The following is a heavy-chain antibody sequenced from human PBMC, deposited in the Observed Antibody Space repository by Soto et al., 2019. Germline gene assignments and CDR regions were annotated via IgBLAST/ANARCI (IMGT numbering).Heavy chain of an antibody. V-gene: IGHV3-11*05. J-gene: IGHJ4*02. CDR3: ARGYYDILTGYSQVDY. D-gene: IGHD3-9*01. Sequence: GGSLRLSCAASGFTFSDYYMSWIRQAPGKGLEWVSYISSSSSYTNYADSVKGRFTISRDNAKNSLYLQMNSLSAEDTAVYYCARGYYDILTGYSQVDYWGQGTLVTVSS. CDR2: ISSSSSYT. CDR1: GFTFSDYY.